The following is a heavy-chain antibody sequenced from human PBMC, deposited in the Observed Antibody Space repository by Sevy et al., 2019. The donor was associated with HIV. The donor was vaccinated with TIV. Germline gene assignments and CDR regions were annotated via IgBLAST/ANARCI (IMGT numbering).Heavy chain of an antibody. CDR3: ARAYCXXGXXXXXXX. CDR2: ISPHNGDT. CDR1: GYTFTXXR. Sequence: ASVKVSCKVSGYTFTXXRIFWVREAPGQGLEXMGWISPHNGDTDYAQKFQGRVTLITDKSTSTAYMELRGLRSDDTAVYFCARAYCXXGXXXXXXXWGXXTLVTVSS. D-gene: IGHD2-15*01. V-gene: IGHV1-18*01. J-gene: IGHJ4*01.